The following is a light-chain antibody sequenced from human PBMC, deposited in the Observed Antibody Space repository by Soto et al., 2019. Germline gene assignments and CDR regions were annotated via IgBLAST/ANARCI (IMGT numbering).Light chain of an antibody. CDR3: QQSYNIPLT. J-gene: IGKJ3*01. V-gene: IGKV1-39*01. CDR1: QTINSY. CDR2: VAS. Sequence: DIQMTQSPSSLFASVGDTVTITCRASQTINSYLNWYQQKPGQAPKLLIYVASSLTNGVPTRFRGSGSGTDFTLSISSLEHEDVATYYCQQSYNIPLTFGPGTKLDFK.